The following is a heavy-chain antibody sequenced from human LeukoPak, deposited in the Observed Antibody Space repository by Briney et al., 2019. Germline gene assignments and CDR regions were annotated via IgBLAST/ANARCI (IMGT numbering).Heavy chain of an antibody. CDR1: GGSFNGFY. V-gene: IGHV4-34*01. J-gene: IGHJ3*02. CDR3: ARGRYGDHFDPVPVDM. Sequence: PSETLSLACAVYGGSFNGFYWTWIRQPPGKSLGWLGEVDHVGRTNYRPSLKSRLSISVDTSKHQFSLKLDSVTAADTALYYCARGRYGDHFDPVPVDMWGQGTLVTVSS. D-gene: IGHD4-17*01. CDR2: VDHVGRT.